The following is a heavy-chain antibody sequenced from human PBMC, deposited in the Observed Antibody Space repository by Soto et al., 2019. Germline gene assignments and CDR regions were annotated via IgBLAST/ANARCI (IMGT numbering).Heavy chain of an antibody. CDR3: ARESGGYDPYNWFDP. CDR2: IYYSGST. V-gene: IGHV4-31*03. D-gene: IGHD5-12*01. J-gene: IGHJ5*02. Sequence: SETLSLTCTVSGVSISSGGYYWSWIRQHPGKGLEWIGYIYYSGSTYYNPSLKSRVTISVDTSKNQFSLKLSSVTAADTAVYYCARESGGYDPYNWFDPWGQGTLVTVSS. CDR1: GVSISSGGYY.